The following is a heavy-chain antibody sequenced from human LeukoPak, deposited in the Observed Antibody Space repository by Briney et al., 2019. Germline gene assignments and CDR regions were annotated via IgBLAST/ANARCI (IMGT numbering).Heavy chain of an antibody. CDR1: GFTFSSYE. V-gene: IGHV3-48*03. J-gene: IGHJ4*02. Sequence: GGSLRLSCAASGFTFSSYEMNWVRQAPGKELEWVSYVRSSGSTIYYADSVKGRFTISRDNAKNSLYLQMNSLRAEDTALYYCARDREGHYYHSSGYFVFDYWGQGTLVTVSS. CDR2: VRSSGSTI. D-gene: IGHD3-22*01. CDR3: ARDREGHYYHSSGYFVFDY.